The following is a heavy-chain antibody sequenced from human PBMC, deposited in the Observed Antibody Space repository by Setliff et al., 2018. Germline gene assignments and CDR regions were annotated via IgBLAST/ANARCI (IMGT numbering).Heavy chain of an antibody. J-gene: IGHJ4*02. V-gene: IGHV4-59*01. CDR3: ARGGTYRYFDS. Sequence: SETLSLTCAVSGGSLSTYYWTWIRQPPGKGLEWIGYIYYGGTTKYNPSLKSRVTISVDTSKNQFSLKLSSVAAADTAVYYCARGGTYRYFDSWGQGSQVTVS. CDR2: IYYGGTT. CDR1: GGSLSTYY. D-gene: IGHD5-12*01.